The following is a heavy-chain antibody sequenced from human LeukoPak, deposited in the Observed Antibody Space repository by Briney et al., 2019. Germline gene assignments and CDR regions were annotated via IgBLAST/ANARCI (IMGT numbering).Heavy chain of an antibody. V-gene: IGHV4-30-2*01. J-gene: IGHJ6*04. Sequence: PSETLSLTCAVSGGSISSGGYSWSWIRQPPGKGLEWIGYIYHSGSTYYNPSLKSRVTISVDRSKNQFSLKLSSVTAADTAVYYCARGNSRYYYGTDVWGKGTTVTVSS. CDR2: IYHSGST. D-gene: IGHD1-7*01. CDR1: GGSISSGGYS. CDR3: ARGNSRYYYGTDV.